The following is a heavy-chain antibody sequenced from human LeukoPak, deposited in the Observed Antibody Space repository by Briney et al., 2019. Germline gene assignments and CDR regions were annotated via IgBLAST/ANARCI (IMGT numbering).Heavy chain of an antibody. D-gene: IGHD2-21*02. V-gene: IGHV4-39*01. CDR3: ARHVFPVVVTAAFDY. Sequence: PSETLSLTCTVSGGSISSSSYYWGWIRQPPGKGLEWIGSIYYSGSTYYNPFLKSRVTISVDTSKNQFSLKLSSVTAADTAVYYCARHVFPVVVTAAFDYWGQGTLVTVSS. CDR2: IYYSGST. CDR1: GGSISSSSYY. J-gene: IGHJ4*02.